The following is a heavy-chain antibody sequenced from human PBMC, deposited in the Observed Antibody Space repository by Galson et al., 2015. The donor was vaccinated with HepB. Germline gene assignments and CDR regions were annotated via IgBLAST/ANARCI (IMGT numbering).Heavy chain of an antibody. Sequence: ETLSLTCPVSGDSISSSSHYWGWIRQPPGKGLEWVGSIYYSGSTYYNPSLKSRVTISVDTSKNQFSLKLSSVTAADTAVYYCARPYTQWLVHTLAVLFDAFDIWGQGTMVTVSS. J-gene: IGHJ3*02. CDR2: IYYSGST. CDR3: ARPYTQWLVHTLAVLFDAFDI. CDR1: GDSISSSSHY. D-gene: IGHD6-19*01. V-gene: IGHV4-39*01.